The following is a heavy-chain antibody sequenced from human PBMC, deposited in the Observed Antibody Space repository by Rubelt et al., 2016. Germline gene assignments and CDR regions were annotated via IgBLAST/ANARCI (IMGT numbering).Heavy chain of an antibody. V-gene: IGHV4-59*08. CDR1: GGSISSYY. CDR2: IYYSGST. J-gene: IGHJ4*02. CDR3: ARHVLRWFGELHYYFDY. Sequence: QVQLQESGPGLVKPSETLSLTCTVSGGSISSYYWSWIRQPPGKGLEWIGYIYYSGSTNYNPPLKGRVTISVETSKDQFSLKLSAVTAADTAVYYCARHVLRWFGELHYYFDYWGQGTLVTVSS. D-gene: IGHD3-10*01.